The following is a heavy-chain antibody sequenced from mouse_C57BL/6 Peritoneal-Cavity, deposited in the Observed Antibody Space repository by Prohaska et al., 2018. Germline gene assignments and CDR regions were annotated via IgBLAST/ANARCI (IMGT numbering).Heavy chain of an antibody. Sequence: HGKSLEWIGYIYPNNGGNGYNQKFKGKATLTVDKSSSTAYMELRSLTSEDSAVYYCARSLPYYGSSYWYFDVWGTGTTVTVSS. D-gene: IGHD1-1*01. CDR3: ARSLPYYGSSYWYFDV. J-gene: IGHJ1*03. V-gene: IGHV1-34*01. CDR2: IYPNNGGN.